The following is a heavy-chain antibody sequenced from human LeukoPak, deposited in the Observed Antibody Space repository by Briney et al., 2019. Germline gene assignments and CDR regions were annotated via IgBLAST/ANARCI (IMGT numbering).Heavy chain of an antibody. CDR3: AKATGYSSGWYYFDY. CDR1: GFTFSSYA. D-gene: IGHD6-19*01. J-gene: IGHJ4*02. CDR2: ISGSGGST. Sequence: PGGSLRLSCAASGFTFSSYAMSRVRQAPGKGLEWVSAISGSGGSTYYADSVKGRFTISRDNSKNTLYLQMNSLRAEDTAVYYCAKATGYSSGWYYFDYWGQGTLVTVSS. V-gene: IGHV3-23*01.